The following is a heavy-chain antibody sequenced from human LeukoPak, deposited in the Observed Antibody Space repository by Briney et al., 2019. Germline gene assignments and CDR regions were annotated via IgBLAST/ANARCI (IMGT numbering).Heavy chain of an antibody. CDR1: GGSFSGYY. CDR2: INHSGST. CDR3: VARYYYDSSGYPTGDY. Sequence: PSETLSLTCAVYGGSFSGYYWSWIRQPPGKGLEWIGEINHSGSTNYNPSLKSRVTISVDTSKDQFSLKLSSVTAADTAVYYCVARYYYDSSGYPTGDYWGQGTLVTVSS. D-gene: IGHD3-22*01. V-gene: IGHV4-34*01. J-gene: IGHJ4*02.